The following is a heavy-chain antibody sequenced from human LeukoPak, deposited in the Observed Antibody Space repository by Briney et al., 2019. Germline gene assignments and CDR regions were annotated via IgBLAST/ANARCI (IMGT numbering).Heavy chain of an antibody. CDR3: ASLTFGYNNYFDP. V-gene: IGHV4-59*01. CDR2: IYYRGST. J-gene: IGHJ5*02. D-gene: IGHD5-24*01. Sequence: SETLSLTCGVSGGSFSGYYWSWIRQPPGKGLEWIGYIYYRGSTKYNPSLKSRVTISVDTSKNQFSLRLSSVTAADTAVYYCASLTFGYNNYFDPWGQGTLVTVSS. CDR1: GGSFSGYY.